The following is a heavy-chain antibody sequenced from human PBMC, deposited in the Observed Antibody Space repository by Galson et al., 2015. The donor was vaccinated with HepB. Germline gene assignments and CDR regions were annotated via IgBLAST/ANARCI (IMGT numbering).Heavy chain of an antibody. Sequence: TLSLTCAVYGGSLSGYYWSWIRQPPGKGLEWIGEIKHSGSTNYNPSLKSRVTISVDTSKNQFSLKLSSVTAADTAVYYCARVRYCSSTSCSNWFDPWGQGTLVTVSS. CDR3: ARVRYCSSTSCSNWFDP. CDR1: GGSLSGYY. D-gene: IGHD2-2*01. J-gene: IGHJ5*02. V-gene: IGHV4-34*01. CDR2: IKHSGST.